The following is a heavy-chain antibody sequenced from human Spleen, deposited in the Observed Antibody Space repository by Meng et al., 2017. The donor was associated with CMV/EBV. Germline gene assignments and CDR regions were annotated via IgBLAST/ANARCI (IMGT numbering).Heavy chain of an antibody. D-gene: IGHD3-3*01. Sequence: GESLKISCAASGFTFSKYWMTWVRQAPGEGLEWVANMSPGGSETHYVDSVEGRFSISRDNAKNSLFLQMSSLRADDTAVYYCATGYYDLDYWGQGTLVTVSS. V-gene: IGHV3-7*01. CDR1: GFTFSKYW. CDR3: ATGYYDLDY. CDR2: MSPGGSET. J-gene: IGHJ4*02.